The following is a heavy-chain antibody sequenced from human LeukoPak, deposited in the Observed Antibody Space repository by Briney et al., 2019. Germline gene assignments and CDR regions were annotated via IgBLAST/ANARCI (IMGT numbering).Heavy chain of an antibody. D-gene: IGHD3-22*01. V-gene: IGHV1-46*01. J-gene: IGHJ4*02. CDR2: INPSDGST. CDR1: GFPFTSFY. Sequence: ASVKVSCKASGFPFTSFYIHWVRQAPGQGLEWMGIINPSDGSTTSAQKFQGRVSMTKDMSTSTVYMELSSLRSEDTAVYYCARGGAPPHYYDNTGLWPPYFDSWGPGALVTVSS. CDR3: ARGGAPPHYYDNTGLWPPYFDS.